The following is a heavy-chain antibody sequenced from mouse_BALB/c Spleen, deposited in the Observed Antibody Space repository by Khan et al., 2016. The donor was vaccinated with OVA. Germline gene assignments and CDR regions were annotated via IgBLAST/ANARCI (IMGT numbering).Heavy chain of an antibody. D-gene: IGHD1-1*01. J-gene: IGHJ3*01. CDR2: ISYSGST. CDR1: GDSITSGY. Sequence: EVQLQEPGPSLVQPSQTLSLTCSVTGDSITSGYWNWIRKFPGNKLEFMGYISYSGSTYFNPPLTGRISITRDTSKNQYFLQLNSVTTEDTATYYCAIYLHYYGSSPWFPYWGQGTLVTVSA. V-gene: IGHV3-8*02. CDR3: AIYLHYYGSSPWFPY.